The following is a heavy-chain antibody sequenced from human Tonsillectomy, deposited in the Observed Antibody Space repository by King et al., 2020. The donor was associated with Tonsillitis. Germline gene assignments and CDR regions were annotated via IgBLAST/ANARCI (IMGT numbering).Heavy chain of an antibody. D-gene: IGHD3-3*01. J-gene: IGHJ6*03. CDR1: GFTFDDYA. Sequence: VQLVESGGGVVQPGGSLRLSCAASGFTFDDYAMHWVRQAPGKGLEWVSLISGDGGGTYYAYSVKGRFTISRENSKNSLLLQMNSLRTEDTALYYCAQSRSYYDFWSGSQDYYYMDVWGKGTTVTVSS. CDR3: AQSRSYYDFWSGSQDYYYMDV. V-gene: IGHV3-43*02. CDR2: ISGDGGGT.